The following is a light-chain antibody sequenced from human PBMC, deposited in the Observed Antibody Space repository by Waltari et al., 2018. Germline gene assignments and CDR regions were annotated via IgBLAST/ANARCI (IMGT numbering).Light chain of an antibody. CDR2: GTS. CDR3: QQYDGEVVT. Sequence: ARQSVTSISLTWYQQKVGQAPRLLIYGTSSRATGIPDRFSGSGSGTDFTLTISRLEPEDFAVYYCQQYDGEVVTFGGGTKVEI. CDR1: QSVTSIS. J-gene: IGKJ4*01. V-gene: IGKV3-20*01.